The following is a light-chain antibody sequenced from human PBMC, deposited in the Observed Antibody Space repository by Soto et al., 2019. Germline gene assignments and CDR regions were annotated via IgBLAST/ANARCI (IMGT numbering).Light chain of an antibody. J-gene: IGKJ3*01. Sequence: EIVWTQSPGTLYLSPGERATLSCRARQSFSRTYLVWYQQKVGQAPRLLIYGASNRATGIPDRFSGSGSGADFTLTISRLEPEDFATYYCQQLNSFPIPFGPGTKVDIK. CDR3: QQLNSFPIP. CDR1: QSFSRTY. CDR2: GAS. V-gene: IGKV3-20*01.